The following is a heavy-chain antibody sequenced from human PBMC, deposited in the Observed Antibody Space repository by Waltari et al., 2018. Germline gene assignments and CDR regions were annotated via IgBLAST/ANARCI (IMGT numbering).Heavy chain of an antibody. CDR3: ARDPYCGGDCYPPTFDY. J-gene: IGHJ4*02. CDR1: GYTFTSYV. Sequence: QVQLVQSGAEVKKPGASVKVSCKASGYTFTSYVSSWVRQAPGQGLEWMGWISAYNGNTNYAQKLQGRVTMTTDTSTSTAYMELRSLRSDDTAVYYCARDPYCGGDCYPPTFDYWGQGTLVTVSS. CDR2: ISAYNGNT. D-gene: IGHD2-21*01. V-gene: IGHV1-18*01.